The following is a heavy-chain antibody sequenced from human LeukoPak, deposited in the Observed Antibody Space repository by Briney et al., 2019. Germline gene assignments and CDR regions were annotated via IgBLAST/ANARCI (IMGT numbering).Heavy chain of an antibody. CDR2: MNPHSGNT. CDR1: GYTFSSYD. D-gene: IGHD2-21*02. CDR3: AKVFRSCSGDCDFWYFDL. J-gene: IGHJ2*01. Sequence: ASVKVSCKASGYTFSSYDINWVRQATGQGLEWMGWMNPHSGNTGYAQKFQGRVTITRNTSISTAYMELSSLRSEDTAVYYCAKVFRSCSGDCDFWYFDLWGRGTLVTVSS. V-gene: IGHV1-8*03.